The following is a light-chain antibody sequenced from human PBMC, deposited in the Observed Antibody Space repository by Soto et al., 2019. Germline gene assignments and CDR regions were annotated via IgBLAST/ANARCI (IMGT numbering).Light chain of an antibody. CDR3: QPLFDSPIT. CDR2: AAS. Sequence: DIQMTQSPSSVSASVGDRVTITCRASQVISTSLAWYQVKPGKAPKLLIYAASTLESGVPSRFSATVSGTEFSLTITSLQPEDFETYYCQPLFDSPITLGQGTRLEIK. V-gene: IGKV1-9*01. J-gene: IGKJ5*01. CDR1: QVISTS.